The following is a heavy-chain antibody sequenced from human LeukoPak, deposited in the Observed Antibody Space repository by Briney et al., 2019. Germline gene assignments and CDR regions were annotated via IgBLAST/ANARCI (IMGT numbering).Heavy chain of an antibody. J-gene: IGHJ4*02. V-gene: IGHV1-2*02. CDR2: INPNSGGT. CDR3: ARVGYSGYDLDY. CDR1: GYTFTSYG. Sequence: GASVKVSCKASGYTFTSYGINWVRQAPGQGLEWMGWINPNSGGTNYAQKFQGRVTMTRDTSISTAYMELSRLRSDDTAVYYCARVGYSGYDLDYWGQGTLVTVSS. D-gene: IGHD5-12*01.